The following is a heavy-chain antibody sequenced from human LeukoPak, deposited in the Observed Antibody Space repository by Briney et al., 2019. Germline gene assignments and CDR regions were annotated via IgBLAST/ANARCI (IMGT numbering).Heavy chain of an antibody. CDR3: ARDSRSTFDY. CDR2: ISSSSYTT. CDR1: GFTFSSYS. J-gene: IGHJ4*02. Sequence: GGSLRLSCAASGFTFSSYSMNWVRQAPGKGLEWVSYISSSSYTTYYADSVKGRFTISRDNAKNSLYLQMNSLRAEDTAVYYCARDSRSTFDYWGQGTLVTVSS. V-gene: IGHV3-48*01. D-gene: IGHD6-13*01.